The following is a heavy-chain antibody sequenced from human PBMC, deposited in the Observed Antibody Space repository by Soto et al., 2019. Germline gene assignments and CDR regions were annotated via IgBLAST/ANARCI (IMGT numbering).Heavy chain of an antibody. CDR2: IYHSGST. D-gene: IGHD3-10*01. V-gene: IGHV4-59*08. Sequence: SETLSLTCTVSGDSISSYYWSWIRQPPGKGLEWIGFIYHSGSTNYSPSLKSRVTISVDTSENQFSLKLSSVTAADTAVYYCARRRSGPTFFDYWGLGTLVTVS. CDR3: ARRRSGPTFFDY. J-gene: IGHJ4*02. CDR1: GDSISSYY.